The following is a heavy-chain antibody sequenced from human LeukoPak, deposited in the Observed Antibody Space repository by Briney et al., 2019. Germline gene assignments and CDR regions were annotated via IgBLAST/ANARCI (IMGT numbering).Heavy chain of an antibody. D-gene: IGHD2-21*01. J-gene: IGHJ6*02. CDR2: ISYSGST. CDR1: GGSISSSRYY. CDR3: ARDRCGDICFYGLDV. Sequence: SETLSLTCTVSGGSISSSRYYWGWIRQPPGKGLEWTGTISYSGSTFYNPSLKSRVTISLDTSENQFSLKLTSVTAADTAVYYCARDRCGDICFYGLDVWGQGTTVSVSS. V-gene: IGHV4-39*02.